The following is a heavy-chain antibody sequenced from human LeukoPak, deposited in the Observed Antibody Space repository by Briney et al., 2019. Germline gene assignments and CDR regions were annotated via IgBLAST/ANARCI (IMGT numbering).Heavy chain of an antibody. Sequence: GGSLRLSCAASGFTFSSYAMSWVRQAPGKGLEWVSAISGSGGSTYYADSVKGRFTISRDNSKNTLYLQMNSLRAEDAAVYYCAKDLTVDTAMIGDAFDIWGQGTMVTVSS. D-gene: IGHD5-18*01. V-gene: IGHV3-23*01. CDR3: AKDLTVDTAMIGDAFDI. CDR1: GFTFSSYA. J-gene: IGHJ3*02. CDR2: ISGSGGST.